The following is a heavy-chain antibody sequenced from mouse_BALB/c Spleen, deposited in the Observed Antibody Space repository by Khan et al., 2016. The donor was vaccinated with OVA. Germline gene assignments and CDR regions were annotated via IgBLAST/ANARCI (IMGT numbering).Heavy chain of an antibody. CDR3: ARAYYRYDGYYAMDY. J-gene: IGHJ4*01. CDR2: IWGGGST. CDR1: GFSLSRYN. V-gene: IGHV2-6-4*01. Sequence: GKKKEEGPGLVAPSQSLSITCTVSGFSLSRYNIHWVRQPPGKGLEWLGMIWGGGSTDYNSDLKSRLSISKDNSKGQVFLKMHSLQTDDTAMYYCARAYYRYDGYYAMDYWGQGTSVTVSS. D-gene: IGHD2-14*01.